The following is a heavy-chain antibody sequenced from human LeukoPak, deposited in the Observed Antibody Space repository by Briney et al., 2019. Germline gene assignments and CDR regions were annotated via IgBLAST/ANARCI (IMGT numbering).Heavy chain of an antibody. CDR1: GFTFSSYG. Sequence: GGSLRLSCAASGFTFSSYGMSWVRQAPGKGLEWVSAISGSGGSTYYADSVKGRFTISRDNSKNTLYLQMNSLRAEDTAVYYCTCYDFWSGYYPMEHYWGQGTLVTVSS. V-gene: IGHV3-23*01. CDR3: TCYDFWSGYYPMEHY. J-gene: IGHJ4*02. CDR2: ISGSGGST. D-gene: IGHD3-3*01.